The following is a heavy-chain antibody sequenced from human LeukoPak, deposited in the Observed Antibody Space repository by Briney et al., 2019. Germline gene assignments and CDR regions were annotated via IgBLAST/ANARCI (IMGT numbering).Heavy chain of an antibody. CDR3: LGRNNSAAY. V-gene: IGHV4-39*01. CDR2: IYYSGST. Sequence: SETLSLTCTVSGGSISSSSYFWGWIRQPPGKGLEWIGCIYYSGSTYCNASLKSRVTISVDTSKNQFSLNLISVTAADTAVYYCLGRNNSAAYWGQGTLVTVSS. D-gene: IGHD1/OR15-1a*01. J-gene: IGHJ4*02. CDR1: GGSISSSSYF.